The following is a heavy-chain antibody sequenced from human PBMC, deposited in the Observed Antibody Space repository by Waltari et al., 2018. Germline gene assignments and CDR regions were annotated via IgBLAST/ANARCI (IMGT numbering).Heavy chain of an antibody. Sequence: QVQLVEFGGGVVQPGGSLRLSCAASGFTFSSYGMHWVRQAPGKGLEWVAFIRYDGSNKYYADSVKGRFTISRDNSKNTLYLQMNSLRAEDTAVYYCAKEGPHGDGSGSYDLDYWGQGTLVTVSS. D-gene: IGHD3-10*01. J-gene: IGHJ4*02. CDR2: IRYDGSNK. CDR3: AKEGPHGDGSGSYDLDY. CDR1: GFTFSSYG. V-gene: IGHV3-30*02.